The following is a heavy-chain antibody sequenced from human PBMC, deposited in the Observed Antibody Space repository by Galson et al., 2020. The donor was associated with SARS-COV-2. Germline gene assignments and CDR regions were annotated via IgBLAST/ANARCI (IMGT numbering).Heavy chain of an antibody. V-gene: IGHV3-49*03. D-gene: IGHD6-19*01. CDR1: GFTFGDYA. Sequence: GESLKISCTTSGFTFGDYAMSWFRQAPGKGLEWVGFIRSKTYGGAIEYAASVKGRFTISRDDSKSIAYLQMNSLKTEDTAVYHCTRTIGPGYTSGWFPGYWGQGTLVTVSS. J-gene: IGHJ4*02. CDR2: IRSKTYGGAI. CDR3: TRTIGPGYTSGWFPGY.